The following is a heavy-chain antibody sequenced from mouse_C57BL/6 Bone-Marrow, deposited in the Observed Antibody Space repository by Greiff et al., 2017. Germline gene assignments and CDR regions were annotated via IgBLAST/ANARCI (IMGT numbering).Heavy chain of an antibody. CDR2: IHPNSGST. CDR1: GYTFTSYW. Sequence: LKQPGAELVKPGASVKLSCKASGYTFTSYWMHWVKQRPGQGLEWSGMIHPNSGSTNYNEKFKSKATLTVDKSSSTANMQLSSLTSEDSAVYYCATRLRRGGYWGQGTTLPVSS. J-gene: IGHJ2*01. D-gene: IGHD2-4*01. V-gene: IGHV1-64*01. CDR3: ATRLRRGGY.